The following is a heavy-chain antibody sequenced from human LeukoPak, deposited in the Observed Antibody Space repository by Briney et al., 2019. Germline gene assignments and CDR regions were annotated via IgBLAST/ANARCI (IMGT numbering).Heavy chain of an antibody. Sequence: ASVKVSCKASGYTFTGYYMHWVRQAPGQGLEWMGWINPNSGGTNYAQKFQGRVTMTRDTSISTAYMELSRLRSDDTAVDYCARGSSIMITFGGVYDAFDIWGQGTMVTVSS. J-gene: IGHJ3*02. CDR1: GYTFTGYY. CDR2: INPNSGGT. CDR3: ARGSSIMITFGGVYDAFDI. V-gene: IGHV1-2*02. D-gene: IGHD3-16*01.